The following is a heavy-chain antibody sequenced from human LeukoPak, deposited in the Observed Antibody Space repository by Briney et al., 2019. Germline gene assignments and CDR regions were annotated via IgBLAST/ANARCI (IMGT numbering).Heavy chain of an antibody. D-gene: IGHD3-10*01. CDR1: GFTVSSNY. V-gene: IGHV3-53*01. CDR2: IYSGGST. Sequence: GGSLRLSCAASGFTVSSNYMSWVRQAPGKGLEWVSVIYSGGSTYYADSVKGRFTISRDNSKNTLYLQMNSLRAEDTAVYYCARLGSGFGELFIRYRGQGTLVTVSS. CDR3: ARLGSGFGELFIRY. J-gene: IGHJ4*02.